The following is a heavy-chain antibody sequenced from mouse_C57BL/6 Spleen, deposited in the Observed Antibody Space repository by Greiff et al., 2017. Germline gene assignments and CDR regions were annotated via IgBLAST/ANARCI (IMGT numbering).Heavy chain of an antibody. Sequence: VQLQQSDAELVKPGASVKISCKVSGYTFTDHTIHWMKQRPEQGLEWIGYIYPSDGSTKYNEKFKGKATLTADKSSSTAYMQLNSLTSEDSAVYFCARNYGSSYDYFDYWVQGTTLTVSS. J-gene: IGHJ2*01. CDR2: IYPSDGST. D-gene: IGHD1-1*01. CDR1: GYTFTDHT. V-gene: IGHV1-78*01. CDR3: ARNYGSSYDYFDY.